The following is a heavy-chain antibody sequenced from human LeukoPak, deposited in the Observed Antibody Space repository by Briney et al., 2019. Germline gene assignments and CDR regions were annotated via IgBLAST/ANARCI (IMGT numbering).Heavy chain of an antibody. V-gene: IGHV3-23*01. D-gene: IGHD5-18*01. CDR1: GFTFSIYA. J-gene: IGHJ4*02. CDR3: ATRLRTGYNYGYPDY. CDR2: IGGSGGSA. Sequence: GGSLRLSCAASGFTFSIYAMSWVRQAPGKGLEWVSSIGGSGGSAHYTDSVKGRFTISRDNSKDTLFLQMNSLRAEDTAVYYCATRLRTGYNYGYPDYWGQGTLVTVSS.